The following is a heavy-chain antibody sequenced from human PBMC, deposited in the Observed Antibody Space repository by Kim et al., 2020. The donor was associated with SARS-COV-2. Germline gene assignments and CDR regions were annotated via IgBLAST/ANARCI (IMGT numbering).Heavy chain of an antibody. CDR2: ISSSSSYI. D-gene: IGHD6-19*01. V-gene: IGHV3-21*01. J-gene: IGHJ4*02. Sequence: GGSLRLSCAASGFTFSSYSMNWVRQAPGKGLEWVSSISSSSSYIYYADSVKGRFTISRDNAKNSLYLQMNSLRAEDTAVYYCACSSSGWSGLSDYWGQGNLVTVSS. CDR3: ACSSSGWSGLSDY. CDR1: GFTFSSYS.